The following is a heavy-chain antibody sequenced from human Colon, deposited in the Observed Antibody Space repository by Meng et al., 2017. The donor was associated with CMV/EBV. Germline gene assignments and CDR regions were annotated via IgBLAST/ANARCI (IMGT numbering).Heavy chain of an antibody. J-gene: IGHJ4*02. D-gene: IGHD6-25*01. V-gene: IGHV3-7*01. Sequence: GESLKISCAASGFTFSSYWINWVRQAPGKGLEWVANIKQDGSEKYYVDSVKGRFTISRDNAKSSLYLDMTSLRVDDTALYYCARELPATWDPFDYWGRGTLVTVSS. CDR1: GFTFSSYW. CDR2: IKQDGSEK. CDR3: ARELPATWDPFDY.